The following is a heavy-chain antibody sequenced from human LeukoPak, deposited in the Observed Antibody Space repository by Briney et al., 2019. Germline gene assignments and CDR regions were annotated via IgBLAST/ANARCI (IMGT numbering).Heavy chain of an antibody. Sequence: GGSLRLSCAASGFTFSTYWMTWVSQAPGKGLEWVANIKPDGSEKNYVVSVKGRFTISRDNAKNSLHLQMNSLRVEDTAVYYCARDRGWAQHHYWGQGTLVTVSS. CDR1: GFTFSTYW. CDR2: IKPDGSEK. V-gene: IGHV3-7*01. CDR3: ARDRGWAQHHY. J-gene: IGHJ4*02. D-gene: IGHD1-1*01.